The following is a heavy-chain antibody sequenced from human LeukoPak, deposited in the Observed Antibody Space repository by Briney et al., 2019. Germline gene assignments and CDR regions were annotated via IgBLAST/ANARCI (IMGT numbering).Heavy chain of an antibody. D-gene: IGHD2-2*01. CDR1: GYTFTDSY. J-gene: IGHJ5*02. CDR2: IIPIFGTA. Sequence: SVKVSCKASGYTFTDSYMHWVRQAPGQGLEWMGGIIPIFGTANYAQKFQGRVTITADESTSTAYMELSSLRSEDTAVYYCARGPAEYCSSTSCYYWFDPWGQGTLVTVSS. CDR3: ARGPAEYCSSTSCYYWFDP. V-gene: IGHV1-69*13.